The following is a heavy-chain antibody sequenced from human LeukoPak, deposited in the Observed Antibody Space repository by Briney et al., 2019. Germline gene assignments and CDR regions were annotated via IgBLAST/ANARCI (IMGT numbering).Heavy chain of an antibody. V-gene: IGHV4-59*12. CDR1: GGSISSYY. J-gene: IGHJ6*02. Sequence: NPSETLSLTCSVSGGSISSYYGSWIRQPPGMGLEWIGYIFYSGTTNYNPSLKSRVTISVDTSKNQFSLRLTSVTAADTAVYYCARAPYSYGSGWYGHYYYGMDVWGQGTTVTVSS. D-gene: IGHD6-19*01. CDR3: ARAPYSYGSGWYGHYYYGMDV. CDR2: IFYSGTT.